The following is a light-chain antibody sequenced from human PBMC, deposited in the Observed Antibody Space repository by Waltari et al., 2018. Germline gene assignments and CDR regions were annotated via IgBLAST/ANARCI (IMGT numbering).Light chain of an antibody. CDR3: QQYGSSVMYT. CDR1: QRLTKNY. V-gene: IGKV3-20*01. CDR2: GAS. J-gene: IGKJ2*01. Sequence: VLTQSPGTLSLSPGESATLSCRASQRLTKNYLAWYQQKPGQPTRLLIYGASSRAAGIPDRFSGSGSGTDFTLTISRLDPEDFAIYYCQQYGSSVMYTFGQGTKLEIK.